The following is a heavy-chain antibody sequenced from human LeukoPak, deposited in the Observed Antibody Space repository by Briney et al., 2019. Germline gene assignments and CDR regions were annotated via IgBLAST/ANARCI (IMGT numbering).Heavy chain of an antibody. CDR3: TKGYSGYDYAFDY. V-gene: IGHV3-30*18. D-gene: IGHD5-12*01. CDR1: GFTCGSCG. J-gene: IGHJ4*02. Sequence: PGGSLRLSCEVSGFTCGSCGIHWVRQAPGKGLEWVAVISYDGTRKQYADSVKGRFTISRDNSKNTLYLQMNSLRGEDTAVYYCTKGYSGYDYAFDYWGQGTLVTVSS. CDR2: ISYDGTRK.